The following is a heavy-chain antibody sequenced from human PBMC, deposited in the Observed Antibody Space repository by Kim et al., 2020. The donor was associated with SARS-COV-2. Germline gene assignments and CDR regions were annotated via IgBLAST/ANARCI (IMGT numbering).Heavy chain of an antibody. CDR2: IYYSGST. D-gene: IGHD6-19*01. CDR1: GGSISSSSYY. Sequence: SETLSLTCTVSGGSISSSSYYWGWIRQPPGKGLEWIGSIYYSGSTYYNPSLKSRVTISVDTSKNQFSLKLNSVTAADTAVYCCARQAGYGSGWYRSDAFDIWGQGTMVTVSS. J-gene: IGHJ3*02. V-gene: IGHV4-39*01. CDR3: ARQAGYGSGWYRSDAFDI.